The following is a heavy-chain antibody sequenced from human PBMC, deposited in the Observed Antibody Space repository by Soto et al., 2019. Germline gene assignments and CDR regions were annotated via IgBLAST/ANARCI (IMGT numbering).Heavy chain of an antibody. Sequence: SETLSLTCTVSGGSISSSSYYWGWIRQPPGKGLEWIGSIYYSGSTYYNPSLKSRVTISVDTSKNQFSLKLSSVTAADTAVYYCARTSGGSCYSCYYYGMDVWGQGTTVTVSS. CDR3: ARTSGGSCYSCYYYGMDV. CDR1: GGSISSSSYY. D-gene: IGHD2-15*01. V-gene: IGHV4-39*07. J-gene: IGHJ6*02. CDR2: IYYSGST.